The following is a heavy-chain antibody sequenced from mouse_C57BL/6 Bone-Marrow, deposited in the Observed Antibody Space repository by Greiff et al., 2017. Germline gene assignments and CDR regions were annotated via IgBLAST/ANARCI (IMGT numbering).Heavy chain of an antibody. CDR3: ARDYGSSSWFAY. D-gene: IGHD1-1*01. Sequence: VQLQQSGPELVKPGASVKISCKASGYAFSSSWMNWVKQRPGKGLEWIGRIYPGDGDTNYNGKFKGKATLTADKSSSTAYMQLSSLTSEDSAVYFCARDYGSSSWFAYWGQGTLVTVSA. CDR2: IYPGDGDT. J-gene: IGHJ3*01. CDR1: GYAFSSSW. V-gene: IGHV1-82*01.